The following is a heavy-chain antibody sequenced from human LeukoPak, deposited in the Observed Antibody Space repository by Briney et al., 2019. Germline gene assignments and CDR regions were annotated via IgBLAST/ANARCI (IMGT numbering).Heavy chain of an antibody. CDR2: ISYSGST. Sequence: PSETLSLTCTVSGGSISSYSWSWIRQPAGKGLEWFGYISYSGSTNYNPSLKSRGTISVDTSKNQFSLKLRSVTAADTAVYYCARGIDYGDFQHWGQGTLVTVSS. CDR3: ARGIDYGDFQH. J-gene: IGHJ1*01. V-gene: IGHV4-59*01. D-gene: IGHD4-17*01. CDR1: GGSISSYS.